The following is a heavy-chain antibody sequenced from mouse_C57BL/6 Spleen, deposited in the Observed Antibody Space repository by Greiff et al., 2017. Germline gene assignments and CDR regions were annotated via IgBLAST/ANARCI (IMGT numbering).Heavy chain of an antibody. V-gene: IGHV1-9*01. D-gene: IGHD2-4*01. CDR1: GYTFTSYW. Sequence: QVQLQQSGAELMKPGASVKLSCKATGYTFTSYWIAWVKQRPGHGLEWIGEIFPGSGSTNYTEKFKGTATFTADTSSTTAYMPLSTLTTEDYAINYWARVYDDDGVGYFDYWGQGTTRTVSS. CDR3: ARVYDDDGVGYFDY. CDR2: IFPGSGST. J-gene: IGHJ2*01.